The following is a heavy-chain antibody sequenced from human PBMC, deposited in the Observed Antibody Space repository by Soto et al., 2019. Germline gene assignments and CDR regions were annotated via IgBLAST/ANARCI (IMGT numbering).Heavy chain of an antibody. V-gene: IGHV1-3*01. CDR2: INDGNGNT. Sequence: QVQLVQSGAEGKKPGASVKVSCKASGYTFTSYAMHWVRQAPGQRLEWMGWINDGNGNTKYSQKFQGRVTITRDTSASTAYMELSSLRSEDTAVYYCARDPGYSYGYNWGQGTLVTVSS. CDR1: GYTFTSYA. J-gene: IGHJ4*02. D-gene: IGHD5-18*01. CDR3: ARDPGYSYGYN.